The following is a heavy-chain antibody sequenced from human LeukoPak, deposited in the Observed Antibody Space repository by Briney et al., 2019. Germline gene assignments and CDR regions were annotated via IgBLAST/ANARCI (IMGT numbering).Heavy chain of an antibody. CDR3: ARVGSGRDDFWSGFRPTYYMDV. D-gene: IGHD3-3*01. CDR2: IYYSGST. J-gene: IGHJ6*03. Sequence: SETLSLTCTVSGGSISSYYWSWIRQPPGKGLEWIGYIYYSGSTKYNPSLKSRVTISVDTSKKQFSLKLSSVTAADTAVYYCARVGSGRDDFWSGFRPTYYMDVWGKGTTVTVSS. CDR1: GGSISSYY. V-gene: IGHV4-59*01.